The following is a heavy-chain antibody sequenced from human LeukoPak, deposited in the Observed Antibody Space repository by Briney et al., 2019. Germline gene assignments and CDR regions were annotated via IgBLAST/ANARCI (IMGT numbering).Heavy chain of an antibody. CDR2: IFYSGST. D-gene: IGHD3-16*02. CDR1: GGSISSYY. Sequence: PATLSLTCTVSGGSISSYYWSWIRQPPGKGLEWIGHIFYSGSTNYNPSLKSRVTISVDTSKNQFSLKLSSVTAADTAVYYCASSSYDYVWGSYRYDYWGQGTWSPSPQ. V-gene: IGHV4-59*08. J-gene: IGHJ4*02. CDR3: ASSSYDYVWGSYRYDY.